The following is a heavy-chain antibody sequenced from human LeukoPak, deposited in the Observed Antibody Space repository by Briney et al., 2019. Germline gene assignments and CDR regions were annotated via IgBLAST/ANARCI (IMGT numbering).Heavy chain of an antibody. CDR1: GFTFSSYG. CDR2: INRSGST. J-gene: IGHJ6*03. D-gene: IGHD5-12*01. CDR3: ARLMYSGYEGLDYYFNYIDV. Sequence: GSLRLSCAASGFTFSSYGMSWIRQPPGKGLEWIGEINRSGSTNYNPSLKSRVTMSVDTSKNQFSLNLSSVTAADTAVYYCARLMYSGYEGLDYYFNYIDVWGKGTTVTISS. V-gene: IGHV4-34*01.